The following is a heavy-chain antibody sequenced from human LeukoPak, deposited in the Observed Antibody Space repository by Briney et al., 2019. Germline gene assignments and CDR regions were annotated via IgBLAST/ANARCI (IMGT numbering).Heavy chain of an antibody. D-gene: IGHD4-11*01. J-gene: IGHJ6*02. CDR2: ISSSSSYT. Sequence: GGSLRLSCEGSAFIFSGHWMNWVRQTPGKGLEWVSYISSSSSYTNYADSVKGRFTISRDNAKNSLYLQMNSLRAEDTAVYYCARAPHYSNYGPYYYGMDVWGQGTTVTVSS. CDR3: ARAPHYSNYGPYYYGMDV. V-gene: IGHV3-21*05. CDR1: AFIFSGHW.